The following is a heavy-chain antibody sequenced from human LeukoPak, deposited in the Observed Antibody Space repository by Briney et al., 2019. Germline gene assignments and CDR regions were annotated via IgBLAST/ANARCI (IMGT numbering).Heavy chain of an antibody. J-gene: IGHJ4*02. CDR1: GFTFSSYA. D-gene: IGHD2-15*01. V-gene: IGHV3-23*01. CDR3: AKAGSLLYWKFDY. Sequence: GGSLRLSCAASGFTFSSYAMSWVRQAPGKGLEWVSTIGGGGGTYYADSVKGRFTISRDNSKDTLYLQMNSLRAEDTAVYYCAKAGSLLYWKFDYWGQGTLVTVSS. CDR2: IGGGGGT.